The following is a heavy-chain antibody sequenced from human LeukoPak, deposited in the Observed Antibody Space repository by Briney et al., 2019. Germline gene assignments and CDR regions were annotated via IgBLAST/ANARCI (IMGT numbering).Heavy chain of an antibody. CDR1: GFIFSTYG. Sequence: GGSLRLSCTASGFIFSTYGMHWVRQAPGKGLEWVASIQFDGSNEFYADSVKGRFTISRDNSRNTLYLQMNRLRIEDTSVYYCAEDQKLQPFHYWGQGTLVTVSS. D-gene: IGHD2-15*01. CDR2: IQFDGSNE. J-gene: IGHJ4*02. CDR3: AEDQKLQPFHY. V-gene: IGHV3-30*02.